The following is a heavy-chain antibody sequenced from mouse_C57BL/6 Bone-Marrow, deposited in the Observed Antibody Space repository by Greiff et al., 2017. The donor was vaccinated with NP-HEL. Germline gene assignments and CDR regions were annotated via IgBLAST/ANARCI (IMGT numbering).Heavy chain of an antibody. CDR3: ARRGFTTYYFDY. CDR1: GFTFSSYT. J-gene: IGHJ2*01. V-gene: IGHV5-9*01. D-gene: IGHD1-1*01. CDR2: ISGGGGNT. Sequence: EVQGVESGGGLVKPGGSLKLSCAASGFTFSSYTMSWVRQTPEKRLEWVATISGGGGNTYYPDSVKGRFTISRDNAKNTLYLQMSSLRSEDTALYYCARRGFTTYYFDYWGQGTTLTVSS.